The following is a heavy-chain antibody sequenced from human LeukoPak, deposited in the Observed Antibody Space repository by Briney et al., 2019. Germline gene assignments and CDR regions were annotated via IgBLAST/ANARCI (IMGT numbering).Heavy chain of an antibody. Sequence: TLSLTCTVSGGSISSTSYYWGWIRQPPGKALEWLVLIYWNDDKRYSPSLKSRLTITKDTSKNQVVLTMTNMDPVDTATYYCVSLAEYFHHWGQGTLVTVSS. CDR1: GGSISSTSYY. CDR3: VSLAEYFHH. CDR2: IYWNDDK. V-gene: IGHV2-5*01. J-gene: IGHJ1*01.